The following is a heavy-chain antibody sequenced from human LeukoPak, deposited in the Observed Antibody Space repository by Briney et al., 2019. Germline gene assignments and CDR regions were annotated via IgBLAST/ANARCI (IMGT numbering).Heavy chain of an antibody. D-gene: IGHD6-6*01. Sequence: PGGSLRLSCVTSGFAFSYSEMTWVRQAPGKGLEWVSYISTTGSAIYYADSLKGRFTISRDNAKNSVYLQMNSLRAEDTGIYYCARVRMSIMDLWGQGTTVTVSS. CDR2: ISTTGSAI. CDR3: ARVRMSIMDL. CDR1: GFAFSYSE. V-gene: IGHV3-48*03. J-gene: IGHJ6*02.